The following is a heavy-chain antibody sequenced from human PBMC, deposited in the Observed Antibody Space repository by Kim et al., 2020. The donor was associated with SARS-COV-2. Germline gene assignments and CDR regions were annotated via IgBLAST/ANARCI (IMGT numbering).Heavy chain of an antibody. J-gene: IGHJ4*02. V-gene: IGHV3-30*04. CDR1: GFTFSSSA. Sequence: GGSLRLSCAASGFTFSSSAIHWVLMAPGKGLEWVAFISYDGGNKYYADSAKGRSTTSRYNSSNTLYLQMKTLRPDDTAVFYCPRRGYTATLYFFAYWVQG. CDR3: PRRGYTATLYFFAY. D-gene: IGHD5-18*01. CDR2: ISYDGGNK.